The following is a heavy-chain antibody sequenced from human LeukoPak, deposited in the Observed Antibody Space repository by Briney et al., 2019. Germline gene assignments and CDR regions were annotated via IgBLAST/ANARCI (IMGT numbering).Heavy chain of an antibody. J-gene: IGHJ6*02. Sequence: SETLSLTCSVYGVSITSHSWNWIRQAPGKGLEWIGNIYDGGETNYTPSLKSRVTISLDTSKNHYSLRLTSVTAADTAVYYCARLTRLAPVGTTYYHSLDVWGQGSTVTVSS. V-gene: IGHV4-59*08. D-gene: IGHD2-2*01. CDR1: GVSITSHS. CDR2: IYDGGET. CDR3: ARLTRLAPVGTTYYHSLDV.